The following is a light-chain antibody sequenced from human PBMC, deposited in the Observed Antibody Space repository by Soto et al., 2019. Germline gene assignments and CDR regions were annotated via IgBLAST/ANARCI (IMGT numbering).Light chain of an antibody. CDR1: TGAVTSASY. Sequence: QTVVTQDPSLTVSPGGTVTLTCASSTGAVTSASYPNWLQQKPGQAPRALIYSTDKKHSWPPARFSGSLLRDKAALTLAGVQHYDEADYYSLLYYGDAQIFGGGTKRTVL. CDR3: LLYYGDAQI. CDR2: STD. V-gene: IGLV7-43*01. J-gene: IGLJ2*01.